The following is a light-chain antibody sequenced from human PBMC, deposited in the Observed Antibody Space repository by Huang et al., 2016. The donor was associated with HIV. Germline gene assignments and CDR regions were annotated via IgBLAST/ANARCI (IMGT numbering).Light chain of an antibody. CDR2: WSS. V-gene: IGKV4-1*01. J-gene: IGKJ1*01. Sequence: DIVMAQSPGSLAVSLGERATLTCRSSPLVFSTSTNKYYLAWFQQKPGQPPKLLLFWSSSREVGVPDRFSGSGSGTHFTLTIANLEADDAAIYYCQQYYASPQTFGQGTRV. CDR1: PLVFSTSTNKYY. CDR3: QQYYASPQT.